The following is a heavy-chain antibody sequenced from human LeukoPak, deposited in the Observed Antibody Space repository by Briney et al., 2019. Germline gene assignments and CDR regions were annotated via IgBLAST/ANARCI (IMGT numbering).Heavy chain of an antibody. Sequence: KTGGSLRLSCAASGFTFSSYSMNWVRQAPGKGLEWVSSISSSSSYIYYADSVKGRFTISRDNAKNSLYLQMNSLRAEDTAVYYCARNNNYSGYDSFFDYWGQGTLVTVSS. CDR3: ARNNNYSGYDSFFDY. CDR2: ISSSSSYI. V-gene: IGHV3-21*01. CDR1: GFTFSSYS. J-gene: IGHJ4*02. D-gene: IGHD5-12*01.